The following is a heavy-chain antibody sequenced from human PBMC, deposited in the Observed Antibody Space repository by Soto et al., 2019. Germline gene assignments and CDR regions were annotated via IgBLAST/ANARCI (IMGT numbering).Heavy chain of an antibody. V-gene: IGHV3-30*18. J-gene: IGHJ6*02. CDR3: AKVFRGYTYCYYYGMDV. CDR2: ISHDGSNQ. D-gene: IGHD5-18*01. Sequence: QVQLVESGGGVVQPGRSLRLSCAASGYTFSSYGMHWLRQAPGKGLEWVAVISHDGSNQYYADSVKGRFTISRDNSKNTLYLQMNSLRAEDTAVYYCAKVFRGYTYCYYYGMDVWGQGTTVTVSS. CDR1: GYTFSSYG.